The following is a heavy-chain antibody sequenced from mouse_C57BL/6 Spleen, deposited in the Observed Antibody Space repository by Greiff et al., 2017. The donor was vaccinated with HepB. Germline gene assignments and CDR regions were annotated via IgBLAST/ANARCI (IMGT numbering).Heavy chain of an antibody. Sequence: EVMLVESGGGLVKPGGSLKLSCAASGFTFSSYTMSWVRQTPEKRLEWVATISGGGGNTYYPDSVKGRFTISRDNAKNTLYLQMSSLRSEDTAWYYCARPRSTMITNWYFDVWGTGTTVTVSS. CDR1: GFTFSSYT. J-gene: IGHJ1*03. D-gene: IGHD2-4*01. CDR3: ARPRSTMITNWYFDV. CDR2: ISGGGGNT. V-gene: IGHV5-9*01.